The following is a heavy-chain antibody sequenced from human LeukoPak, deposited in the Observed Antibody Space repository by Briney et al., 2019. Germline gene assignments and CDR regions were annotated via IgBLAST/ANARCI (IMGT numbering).Heavy chain of an antibody. Sequence: GGSLRLSCAASGFTFSSYWMSWVRQAPGKGLEWMANIKQDGSDKYYVDSVKGRFTISRDNAKNSLYLQMNSLRAEDTAVYYCAREPYGDYFDFWGQGTLVTVSS. CDR2: IKQDGSDK. J-gene: IGHJ4*02. V-gene: IGHV3-7*03. CDR3: AREPYGDYFDF. D-gene: IGHD4-17*01. CDR1: GFTFSSYW.